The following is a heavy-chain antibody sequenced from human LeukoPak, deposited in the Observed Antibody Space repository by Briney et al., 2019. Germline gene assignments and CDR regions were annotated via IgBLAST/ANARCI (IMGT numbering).Heavy chain of an antibody. CDR2: ISGSGGST. D-gene: IGHD3-10*01. CDR1: GFTFSSYA. Sequence: GGSLRLSCAASGFTFSSYAMSWVRQAPGEGLEWVSGISGSGGSTYYADSVKGRFTISRDNSKNTLYLQMNSLRAEDTAVYYCAKDQVVRGVTGWFDPWGQGTLVTVSS. V-gene: IGHV3-23*01. CDR3: AKDQVVRGVTGWFDP. J-gene: IGHJ5*02.